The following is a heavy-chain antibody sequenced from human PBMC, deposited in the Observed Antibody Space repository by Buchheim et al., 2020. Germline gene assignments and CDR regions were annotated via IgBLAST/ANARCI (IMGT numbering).Heavy chain of an antibody. Sequence: EVQLVESGGGLVKPGGSLRLSCAASGFTFSSYSMNWVRQAPGKGLEWVSSISSSSSYIYYADSVKGRFTISRDNAKNSLYPQMNSLRAEDTAVYYCAREGSLVVVITTDYYYGMDVWGQGTT. J-gene: IGHJ6*02. CDR3: AREGSLVVVITTDYYYGMDV. CDR2: ISSSSSYI. CDR1: GFTFSSYS. D-gene: IGHD3-22*01. V-gene: IGHV3-21*01.